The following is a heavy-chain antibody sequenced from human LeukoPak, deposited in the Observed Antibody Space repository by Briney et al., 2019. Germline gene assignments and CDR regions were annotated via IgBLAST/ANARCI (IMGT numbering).Heavy chain of an antibody. D-gene: IGHD2/OR15-2a*01. CDR3: AKDALLLSTNDAFDI. V-gene: IGHV3-23*01. CDR1: GFTFSSYG. Sequence: GGSLRLSCAASGFTFSSYGMSWVRQAPGKGLEWVSAIYVSGGSTFYADSVKGRFTVSRDNSKNTLYLQMNSLRAEDTAIYYRAKDALLLSTNDAFDIWGQGTVVTVSS. CDR2: IYVSGGST. J-gene: IGHJ3*02.